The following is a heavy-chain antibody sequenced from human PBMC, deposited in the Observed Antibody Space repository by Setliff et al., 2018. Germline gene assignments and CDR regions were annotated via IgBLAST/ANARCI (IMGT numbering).Heavy chain of an antibody. D-gene: IGHD1-26*01. J-gene: IGHJ3*02. CDR2: IIPIFGTA. CDR1: GGTFSSYA. Sequence: SVKVSCKASGGTFSSYAISWVRQAPGQGLEWMGRIIPIFGTANYAQKFQGRVTITADKSTSTAYMELSSLRSEDTAVYYCARAHSGSDFHDPFDIWGQGTMVTVSS. CDR3: ARAHSGSDFHDPFDI. V-gene: IGHV1-69*06.